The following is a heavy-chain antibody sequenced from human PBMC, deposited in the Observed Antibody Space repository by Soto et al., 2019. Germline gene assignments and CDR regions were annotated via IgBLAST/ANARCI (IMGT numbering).Heavy chain of an antibody. V-gene: IGHV4-61*01. CDR1: GGSVSSGSYY. D-gene: IGHD2-21*02. Sequence: SSETLSLTCTVSGGSVSSGSYYWSWIRQPPGKGLEWIGYIYYSGSTNYNPSLKSRVTISVDTSKNQFSLKLSSVTAADTAVYYCARAYCGGDCRNGNWFDPCGQGTLVTXSS. CDR3: ARAYCGGDCRNGNWFDP. J-gene: IGHJ5*02. CDR2: IYYSGST.